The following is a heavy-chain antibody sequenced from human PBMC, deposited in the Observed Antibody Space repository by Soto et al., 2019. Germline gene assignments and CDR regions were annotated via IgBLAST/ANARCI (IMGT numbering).Heavy chain of an antibody. CDR1: GFTFSSYS. V-gene: IGHV3-48*02. D-gene: IGHD2-21*02. Sequence: GGSLRLSCAASGFTFSSYSMNWVRQAPGKGLEWVSYISSSSSTIYYADSVKGRFTISGDNAKNSLYLQMNSLRDEDTAVYYCARGDCGGDCPPGGMDVWGQGTTVTVSS. J-gene: IGHJ6*02. CDR2: ISSSSSTI. CDR3: ARGDCGGDCPPGGMDV.